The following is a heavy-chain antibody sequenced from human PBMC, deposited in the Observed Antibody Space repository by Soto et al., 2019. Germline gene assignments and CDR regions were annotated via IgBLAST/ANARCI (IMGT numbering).Heavy chain of an antibody. CDR1: GYTFNTYG. V-gene: IGHV1-18*01. J-gene: IGHJ4*02. CDR2: LSAYNGHA. Sequence: QVQLVQSGGEVKRPGASVRVSCQASGYTFNTYGISWVRQAPGQGLEWMGWLSAYNGHADYAQKFQVRVTMPTDTSPNTVSMELRCMRSDDTAVYYCARGRTWGARDFDYWGQGTLVTVSS. D-gene: IGHD3-16*01. CDR3: ARGRTWGARDFDY.